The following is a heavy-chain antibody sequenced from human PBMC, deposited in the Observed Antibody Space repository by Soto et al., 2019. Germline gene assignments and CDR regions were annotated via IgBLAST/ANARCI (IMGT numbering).Heavy chain of an antibody. J-gene: IGHJ4*02. D-gene: IGHD3-3*01. V-gene: IGHV3-30*18. CDR3: EKDQEIFGVVTGGPTA. CDR2: ISYDGSNK. CDR1: GFTFSSYG. Sequence: GGSLRLSCAASGFTFSSYGMHWVRQAPGKGLEWVAVISYDGSNKYYADSVKGRFTISRDNSKNTLYLQMNSLRAEDTAVYYCEKDQEIFGVVTGGPTAGGKEPLVTFPS.